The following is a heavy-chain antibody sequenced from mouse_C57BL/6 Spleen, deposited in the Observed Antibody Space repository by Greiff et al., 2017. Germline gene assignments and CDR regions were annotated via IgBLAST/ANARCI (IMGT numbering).Heavy chain of an antibody. CDR3: TRSDYGSAFDY. CDR1: GYTFTSYW. J-gene: IGHJ2*01. V-gene: IGHV1-5*01. D-gene: IGHD1-1*01. Sequence: EVQLQQSGTVLARPGASVRMSCKTSGYTFTSYWMHWVKQRPGQGLEWIGAIYPGNSDTSYNQKFKGKAKLTAVTSASTAYMELSSLTNEDSAVYYCTRSDYGSAFDYWGQGTTLTVSS. CDR2: IYPGNSDT.